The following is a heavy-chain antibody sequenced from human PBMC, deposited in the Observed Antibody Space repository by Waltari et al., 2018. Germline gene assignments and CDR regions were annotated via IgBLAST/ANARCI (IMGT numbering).Heavy chain of an antibody. CDR3: AREECSGGSCGWFDP. CDR2: IYYSGST. Sequence: QVQLQESGPGLVKPSETLSLTCTVSGGSISSYYWSWIRQPPGKGLEWIGYIYYSGSTTYNPSLKSRVTISVDTSKNQFSLKLSSVTAADTAVYYCAREECSGGSCGWFDPWGQGTLVTVSS. D-gene: IGHD2-15*01. V-gene: IGHV4-59*01. J-gene: IGHJ5*02. CDR1: GGSISSYY.